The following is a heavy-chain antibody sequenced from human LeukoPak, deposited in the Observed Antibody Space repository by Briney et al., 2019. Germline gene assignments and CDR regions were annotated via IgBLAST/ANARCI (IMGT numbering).Heavy chain of an antibody. CDR2: ISYDGSNK. D-gene: IGHD3/OR15-3a*01. CDR3: ARDTWTYYMDV. V-gene: IGHV3-30*14. J-gene: IGHJ6*03. Sequence: PGGSLRLSCAASGFPFSSYTLHWVRQAPGKGLEWVSVISYDGSNKYYADSVKGRFTISRDNSKNTLYLQMNSLRVEDTAVYYCARDTWTYYMDVWGKGTTVTISS. CDR1: GFPFSSYT.